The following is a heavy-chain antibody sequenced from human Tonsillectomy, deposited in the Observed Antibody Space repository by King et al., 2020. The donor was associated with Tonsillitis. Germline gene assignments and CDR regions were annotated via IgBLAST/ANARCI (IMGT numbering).Heavy chain of an antibody. V-gene: IGHV4-34*01. CDR3: ARGIWTTVIRLGYFDL. J-gene: IGHJ2*01. D-gene: IGHD4-17*01. CDR2: INHSGST. CDR1: GGSFSGYY. Sequence: HVQLQQWGAGLLKPSETLSLTCAVYGGSFSGYYWTWIRQPPGKGLEWIGEINHSGSTNYNPSLKSRVTISVDTSKTQFSLKLSSVTAADTAVYYCARGIWTTVIRLGYFDLWGRGTLVTVSS.